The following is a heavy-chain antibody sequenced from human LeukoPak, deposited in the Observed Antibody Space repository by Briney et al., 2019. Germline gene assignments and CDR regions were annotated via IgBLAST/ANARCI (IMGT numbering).Heavy chain of an antibody. CDR3: ARGTQWLADYYYYGMDV. Sequence: SGGSLRLSCTASGFSFSDFYMTWIRQAPGRGLDWVSYISSSKKHTKYADSVKGRFTISRDNANNSLYLQMNSLGAEDTAVYYCARGTQWLADYYYYGMDVWGKGTTVTVSS. V-gene: IGHV3-11*06. D-gene: IGHD6-19*01. CDR1: GFSFSDFY. CDR2: ISSSKKHT. J-gene: IGHJ6*04.